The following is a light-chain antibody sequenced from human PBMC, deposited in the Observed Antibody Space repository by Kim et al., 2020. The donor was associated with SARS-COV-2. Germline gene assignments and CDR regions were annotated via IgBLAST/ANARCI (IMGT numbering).Light chain of an antibody. V-gene: IGLV3-1*01. CDR2: RDN. CDR3: QAWDSSTAV. J-gene: IGLJ1*01. CDR1: KLGHKY. Sequence: GSPEQTASITCSGDKLGHKYTSWYQQKPGQSPVLVIYRDNKRPSGIPERFSGSNSGNTATLTISGTQPMDEAEYYCQAWDSSTAVFGTGTKVTVL.